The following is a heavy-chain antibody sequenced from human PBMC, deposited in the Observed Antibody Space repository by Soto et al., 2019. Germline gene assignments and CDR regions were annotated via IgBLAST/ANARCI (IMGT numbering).Heavy chain of an antibody. V-gene: IGHV3-13*01. CDR2: FGSGGDS. CDR1: GFTFSIYD. Sequence: EVQLVESGGGLAQPGGSLRLSCAASGFTFSIYDMHWVRQARGKGLEWVAAFGSGGDSYYPDSLRGRFTISRENDKNSLSLQMNTLRAEDTAIYYCARGGYGGDNRFFDLCGRGTLVTVCS. D-gene: IGHD5-12*01. CDR3: ARGGYGGDNRFFDL. J-gene: IGHJ2*01.